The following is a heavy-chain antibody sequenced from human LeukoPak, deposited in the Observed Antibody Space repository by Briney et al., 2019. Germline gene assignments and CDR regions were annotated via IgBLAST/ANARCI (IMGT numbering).Heavy chain of an antibody. CDR2: ISSSSSTI. CDR1: GFTFSSYS. Sequence: GGSLRLSCAASGFTFSSYSMNWVRQAPGKGLEWVSYISSSSSTIYYADSVKGRFTISRDNAKNSLYLQMNSLRAEDTAVYYCARDMGWFDPWGQGTLVTVSS. D-gene: IGHD3-10*01. CDR3: ARDMGWFDP. J-gene: IGHJ5*02. V-gene: IGHV3-48*01.